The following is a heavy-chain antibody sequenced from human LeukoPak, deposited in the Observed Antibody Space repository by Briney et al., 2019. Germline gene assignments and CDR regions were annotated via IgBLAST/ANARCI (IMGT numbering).Heavy chain of an antibody. CDR3: ARAPVEMATIYYYYYMDV. V-gene: IGHV4-61*02. CDR1: GGSISSGSYY. Sequence: SETLSLTCTVFGGSISSGSYYWSWIRQPAGKGLEWIGRIYTSGSTNYNPSLKSRVTISVDTSKNQFSLKLSSVTAADTAVYYCARAPVEMATIYYYYYMDVWGKGTTITVSS. CDR2: IYTSGST. D-gene: IGHD5-24*01. J-gene: IGHJ6*03.